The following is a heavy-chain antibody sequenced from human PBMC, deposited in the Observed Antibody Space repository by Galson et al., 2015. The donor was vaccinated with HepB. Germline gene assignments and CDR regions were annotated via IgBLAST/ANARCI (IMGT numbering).Heavy chain of an antibody. J-gene: IGHJ4*02. CDR1: GYTFTSYG. CDR3: ASSGDLGIAAAVQY. Sequence: SVKVSCKASGYTFTSYGISWVRQAPGQGLEWMGWISAYNGNTNYAQKLQGRVTMTTDTSTSTAYMELRSLRSDDTAVYYCASSGDLGIAAAVQYWGQGTLVTVSS. D-gene: IGHD6-13*01. CDR2: ISAYNGNT. V-gene: IGHV1-18*04.